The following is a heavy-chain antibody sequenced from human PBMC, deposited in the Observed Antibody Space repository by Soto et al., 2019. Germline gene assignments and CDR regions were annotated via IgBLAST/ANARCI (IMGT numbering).Heavy chain of an antibody. D-gene: IGHD3-16*01. CDR1: GGSFSGYY. CDR3: ARGRGDYYYYYYYMDV. V-gene: IGHV4-34*01. J-gene: IGHJ6*03. CDR2: INHSGST. Sequence: PSETLSLTCAVYGGSFSGYYWGWIRQPPGKGLEWIGEINHSGSTNYNPSLKSRVTISVDTSKNQFSLKLSSVTAADTAVYYCARGRGDYYYYYYYMDVWGKGTTVTVSS.